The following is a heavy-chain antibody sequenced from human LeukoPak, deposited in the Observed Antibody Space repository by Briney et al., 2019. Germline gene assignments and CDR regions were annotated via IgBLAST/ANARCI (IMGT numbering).Heavy chain of an antibody. J-gene: IGHJ5*02. D-gene: IGHD3-10*01. Sequence: SQTLSLTCTVSGGSISSGDYYWRWIRQPPGKGLEWIEYIYYSGSTYYNPSLKSRVTISVYTSKNQFSLKLSSVTAADTAVYYCARDQFDYGSGSYYRGYWFDPWGQGTLVTVSS. CDR3: ARDQFDYGSGSYYRGYWFDP. CDR1: GGSISSGDYY. V-gene: IGHV4-30-4*08. CDR2: IYYSGST.